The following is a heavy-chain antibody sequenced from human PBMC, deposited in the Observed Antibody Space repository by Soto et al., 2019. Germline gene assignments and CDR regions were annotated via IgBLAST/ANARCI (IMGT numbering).Heavy chain of an antibody. CDR2: ISGSGGST. Sequence: EVQLLESGGGLVQPGGSLRLSCAASGFTFSSYAMNWVRQAPGKGLEWVSGISGSGGSTYYADSVKGRFTISRDNSKNTLYMQMNSLRAEDTAVYYCAPTPRRVTVPDAFDIWGQGKVVTVSS. J-gene: IGHJ3*02. CDR3: APTPRRVTVPDAFDI. CDR1: GFTFSSYA. V-gene: IGHV3-23*01. D-gene: IGHD4-17*01.